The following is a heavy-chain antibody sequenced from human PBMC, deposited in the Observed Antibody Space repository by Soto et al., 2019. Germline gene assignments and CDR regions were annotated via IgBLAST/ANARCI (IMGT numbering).Heavy chain of an antibody. CDR3: ARRSYYYDSSGYQRGNWFDP. D-gene: IGHD3-22*01. Sequence: PSETLSLTCTVSGDSISSGDYYWSWIRQPPGKGLEWIGYIYYSGSTYYNPSLKRRVTISVDTSKNQFSLKLSSVTAADTAVYYCARRSYYYDSSGYQRGNWFDPWGQGALVTVSS. CDR2: IYYSGST. J-gene: IGHJ5*02. CDR1: GDSISSGDYY. V-gene: IGHV4-30-4*01.